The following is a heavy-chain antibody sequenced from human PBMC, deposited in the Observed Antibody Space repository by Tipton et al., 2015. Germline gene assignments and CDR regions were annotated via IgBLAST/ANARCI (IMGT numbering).Heavy chain of an antibody. Sequence: TLSLTCTVSSDSINKYYWSWIRQPPGKELQWIGYIQYSGGTNYNPSLESRVSMSVDTSKTQFSLEMRSVTATDTAVYYCARALGRHGGLFDSWGQGTLVTVSS. CDR1: SDSINKYY. CDR3: ARALGRHGGLFDS. V-gene: IGHV4-59*01. J-gene: IGHJ4*02. CDR2: IQYSGGT. D-gene: IGHD4-23*01.